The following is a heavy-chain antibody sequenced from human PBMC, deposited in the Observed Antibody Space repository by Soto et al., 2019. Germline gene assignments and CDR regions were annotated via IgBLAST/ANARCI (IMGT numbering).Heavy chain of an antibody. Sequence: SQTLSLTCAISGDSVSSNTAAWHWIRQSPSRGLEWLGRTYYRSKWYNDYAVSVESRITINSDTSRNQFSLQLNSVTPEDTALYYCARSESGFHWYFDLWGRGTLVTVSS. J-gene: IGHJ2*01. V-gene: IGHV6-1*01. D-gene: IGHD3-22*01. CDR2: TYYRSKWYN. CDR3: ARSESGFHWYFDL. CDR1: GDSVSSNTAA.